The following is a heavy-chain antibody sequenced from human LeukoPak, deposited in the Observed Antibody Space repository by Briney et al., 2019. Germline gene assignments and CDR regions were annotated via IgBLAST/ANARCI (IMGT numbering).Heavy chain of an antibody. CDR2: IYYSGST. Sequence: TLSLTCTVSGGSISSGGYYWSWIRQHPGKGLEWIGYIYYSGSTYYNPSLKSRVTISVDTSKNQFSLKLSSVTAADTAVYYCARSTSATYYYDSGWDYWGQGTLVTVSS. J-gene: IGHJ4*02. CDR3: ARSTSATYYYDSGWDY. CDR1: GGSISSGGYY. D-gene: IGHD3-22*01. V-gene: IGHV4-31*03.